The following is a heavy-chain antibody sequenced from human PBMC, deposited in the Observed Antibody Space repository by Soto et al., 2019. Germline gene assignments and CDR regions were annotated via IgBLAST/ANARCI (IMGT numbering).Heavy chain of an antibody. J-gene: IGHJ1*01. CDR2: ISGSGGST. CDR1: GFTFSSYA. V-gene: IGHV3-23*01. CDR3: AKGSKRGIAAARRYFQH. D-gene: IGHD6-13*01. Sequence: EVQLLESGGGLVQPGGSLRLSCAASGFTFSSYAMSWVRQAPGKGLEWVSAISGSGGSTYYADSVKGRFTISRDKSKNTLNLQMNSLRAEDTAVYYCAKGSKRGIAAARRYFQHWGQGTLVTVSS.